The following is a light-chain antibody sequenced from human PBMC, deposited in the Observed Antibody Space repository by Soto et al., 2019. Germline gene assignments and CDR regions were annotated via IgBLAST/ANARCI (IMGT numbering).Light chain of an antibody. Sequence: EIVLTQSPGTLSLSPGDRATLSCRASQSVSSSYLAWYQQNPGQAPRLLIYGTSSRATGIPDRFSGSGSGTAFTLTIARLEPEDFAVYYCEQYGSSPNTFGQGTKVEIE. V-gene: IGKV3-20*01. J-gene: IGKJ2*01. CDR2: GTS. CDR3: EQYGSSPNT. CDR1: QSVSSSY.